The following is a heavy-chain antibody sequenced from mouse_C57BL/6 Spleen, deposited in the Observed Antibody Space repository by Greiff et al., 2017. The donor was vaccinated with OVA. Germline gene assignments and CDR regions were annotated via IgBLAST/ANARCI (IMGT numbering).Heavy chain of an antibody. D-gene: IGHD1-1*01. CDR1: GYAFTNYL. V-gene: IGHV1-54*01. J-gene: IGHJ2*01. Sequence: QVQLQQSGAELVRPGTSVKVSCKASGYAFTNYLIEWVKQRPGQGLEWIGVINPGSGGTNYNEKFKGKATLTADKSSSTAYMQLSSLTSEDSAVYFCAREDYYGLDDWGQGTTRTVSS. CDR2: INPGSGGT. CDR3: AREDYYGLDD.